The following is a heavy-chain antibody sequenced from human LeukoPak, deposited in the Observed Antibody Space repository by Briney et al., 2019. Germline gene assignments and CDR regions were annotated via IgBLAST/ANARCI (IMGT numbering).Heavy chain of an antibody. D-gene: IGHD2-15*01. Sequence: GASVKVSCKAGGHTFTTYYMHWVRQAPGQGPEWMGIINPSGGSTTYAQKFQGRVSMTRDMSTSTVYMELSSLRPEDTAIYYCASSMVATGYYFDHWGQGTLVTVSS. CDR3: ASSMVATGYYFDH. V-gene: IGHV1-46*01. J-gene: IGHJ4*02. CDR1: GHTFTTYY. CDR2: INPSGGST.